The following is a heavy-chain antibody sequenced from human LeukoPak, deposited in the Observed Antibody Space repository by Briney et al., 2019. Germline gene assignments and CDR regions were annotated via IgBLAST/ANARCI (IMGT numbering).Heavy chain of an antibody. J-gene: IGHJ3*02. D-gene: IGHD3-10*01. V-gene: IGHV1-2*02. Sequence: ASVKVSCKASGYSFTDNYLHWVRQAPGQGLKWMGWISPNNGGTNYEQKFQGRVTMTRDTSINMVYLELSRLRSDDTAVYYCAREISLGGSSPHGEALDIWGQGTLVTVST. CDR1: GYSFTDNY. CDR3: AREISLGGSSPHGEALDI. CDR2: ISPNNGGT.